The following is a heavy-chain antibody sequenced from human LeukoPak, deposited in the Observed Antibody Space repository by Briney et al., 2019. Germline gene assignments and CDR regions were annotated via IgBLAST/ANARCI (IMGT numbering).Heavy chain of an antibody. CDR3: ARGPGTGYYQNYYFDF. V-gene: IGHV3-48*03. CDR1: GFTFNIYE. D-gene: IGHD3-22*01. J-gene: IGHJ4*02. CDR2: ISSSGNTI. Sequence: PGGFLRLSCAASGFTFNIYEMNWVRQAPGKGPEWVSYISSSGNTIYYADSVKGRFTISRDNAKNSLHLQMNSLRAEDTALYYCARGPGTGYYQNYYFDFWGQGTLVTVSS.